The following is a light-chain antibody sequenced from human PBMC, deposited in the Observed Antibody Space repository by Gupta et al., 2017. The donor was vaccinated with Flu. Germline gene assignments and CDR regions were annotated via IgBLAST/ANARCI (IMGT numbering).Light chain of an antibody. J-gene: IGLJ3*02. CDR3: GTWDRGLNSGL. CDR2: KDD. V-gene: IGLV1-51*01. Sequence: SVLTQTPSVSAAPGQKVTISCPGRRSNLGVHSVSWYQLVAATAPKLLIYKDDKPPSGIPDRFSGSKSGTSATLVTSGLQTGEEADYYCGTWDRGLNSGLFGGGTKLTVL. CDR1: RSNLGVHS.